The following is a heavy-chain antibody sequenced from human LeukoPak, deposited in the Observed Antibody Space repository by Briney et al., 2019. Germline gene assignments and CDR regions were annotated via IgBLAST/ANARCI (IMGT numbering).Heavy chain of an antibody. CDR1: GFSSKNDH. V-gene: IGHV3-23*01. Sequence: GGSLRLSCEVSGFSSKNDHINWIRQPPGKGLEWVSGVDGSGTWTAYGDSVRGRFTISRDTSKDTIYLKMKSLRAEDAAVYYCAKKKGGWPSDAFDIWGQGTMVTVSS. D-gene: IGHD6-19*01. CDR2: VDGSGTWT. CDR3: AKKKGGWPSDAFDI. J-gene: IGHJ3*02.